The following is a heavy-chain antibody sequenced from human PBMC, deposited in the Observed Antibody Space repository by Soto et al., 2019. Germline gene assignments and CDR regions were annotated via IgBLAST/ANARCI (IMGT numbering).Heavy chain of an antibody. CDR1: GGSFSGYY. CDR2: INHSGST. Sequence: QVQLQQWGAGLLKPSETLSLTCAVYGGSFSGYYWSWIRQPPGKGLEWSGEINHSGSTNYNPSLKSRVTIEVDTSKYQFSLKLSSVTAADTSVYYCARGRLRRDAFDIWGQGTMVTVSS. J-gene: IGHJ3*02. CDR3: ARGRLRRDAFDI. D-gene: IGHD4-17*01. V-gene: IGHV4-34*01.